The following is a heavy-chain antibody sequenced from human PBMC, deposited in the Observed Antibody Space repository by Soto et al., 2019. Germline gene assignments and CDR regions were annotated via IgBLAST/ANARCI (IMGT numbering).Heavy chain of an antibody. CDR3: VLGGLETGYYRDMDY. Sequence: QDHLVQSGAEVKKPGASAKDSCKASGYTFKNYGINWVRQAPGRGLAWVAWISAYNGDTSYAQHLQRRVTVTTETLTSTAYMELRSLRPDDTAVYFCVLGGLETGYYRDMDYWGQGTLVSISS. J-gene: IGHJ4*02. V-gene: IGHV1-18*04. CDR2: ISAYNGDT. D-gene: IGHD3-9*01. CDR1: GYTFKNYG.